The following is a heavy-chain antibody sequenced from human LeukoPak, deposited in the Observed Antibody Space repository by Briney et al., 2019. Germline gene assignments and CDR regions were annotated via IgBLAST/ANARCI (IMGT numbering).Heavy chain of an antibody. CDR3: ARDSPGDIAGFDY. CDR1: GFIFSSYD. D-gene: IGHD2-15*01. CDR2: ISRAGDRT. V-gene: IGHV3-23*01. Sequence: GGSLRLSCVGSGFIFSSYDMGWVRQAPGKGLEWVSSISRAGDRTYYEDSVKGRFTFSRDNSRNTMYLQMNSLRAEDTAVYYCARDSPGDIAGFDYWGQGTLVTVSS. J-gene: IGHJ4*02.